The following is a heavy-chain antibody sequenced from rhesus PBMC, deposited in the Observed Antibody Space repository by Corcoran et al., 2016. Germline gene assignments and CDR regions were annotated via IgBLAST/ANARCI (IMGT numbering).Heavy chain of an antibody. Sequence: EVQLVESGGGLAKPGGSLRLSCAASGFTFSDDYMEWVIQAPGKGLEWVGQINPKGGTTFLMDSVKGRFTISRDNAKNTRYLQINSLKIEDTAVYYCTTVDYWGQGVLVTVSS. V-gene: IGHV3-10*01. CDR1: GFTFSDDY. CDR3: TTVDY. J-gene: IGHJ4*01. CDR2: INPKGGTT.